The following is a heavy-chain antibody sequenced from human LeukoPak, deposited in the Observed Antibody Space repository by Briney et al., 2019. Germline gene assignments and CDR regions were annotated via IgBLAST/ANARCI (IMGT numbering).Heavy chain of an antibody. D-gene: IGHD5-24*01. CDR1: GYTFTSYA. Sequence: GASVKVSCKASGYTFTSYAMHWVRQAPGQRLEWMGWINAGNGNTKYSQKFQGRVIITRDTSASTAYMELSSLRSEDTAVYYCARGIWSATRVDYYLDNWGQGTLVTVSS. CDR3: ARGIWSATRVDYYLDN. V-gene: IGHV1-3*01. J-gene: IGHJ4*02. CDR2: INAGNGNT.